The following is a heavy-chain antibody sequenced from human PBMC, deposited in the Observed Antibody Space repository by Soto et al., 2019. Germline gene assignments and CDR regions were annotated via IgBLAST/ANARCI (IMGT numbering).Heavy chain of an antibody. CDR2: INPSGGST. J-gene: IGHJ3*02. D-gene: IGHD3-22*01. CDR3: ARDYYDSSGYSPDAFDI. CDR1: GYTFTSYY. V-gene: IGHV1-46*01. Sequence: ASVKVSCKASGYTFTSYYMHWVRQAPGQGLEWMGIINPSGGSTSYAQKFQSRVTMTRDTSTSTVYMELSSLRSEDTAVYYCARDYYDSSGYSPDAFDIWGQGTMVTVSS.